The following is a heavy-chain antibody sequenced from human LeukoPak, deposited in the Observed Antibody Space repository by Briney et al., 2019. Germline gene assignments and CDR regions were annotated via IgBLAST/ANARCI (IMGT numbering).Heavy chain of an antibody. Sequence: GASVKVSCKASGYTFTSYDINWVRQATGQGLEWMGWMNPNSGNTGYAQKFQGRVTITTDESTDESTGTAYMELSGLKSEDTAVYYCARGGETAAGISSFFDYWGQGTLVTVSS. CDR3: ARGGETAAGISSFFDY. D-gene: IGHD6-13*01. J-gene: IGHJ4*02. CDR2: MNPNSGNT. CDR1: GYTFTSYD. V-gene: IGHV1-8*03.